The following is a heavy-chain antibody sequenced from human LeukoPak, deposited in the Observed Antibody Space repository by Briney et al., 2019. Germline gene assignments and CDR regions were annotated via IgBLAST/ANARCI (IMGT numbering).Heavy chain of an antibody. Sequence: SETLSLTCTVSGGSISSYYWSWIRQPPGKGLEWIGYIYTSGSTNYNPSLKSRVTISVDTSKNQFSLKLSSVTAADTAVYYCARGDYYDSSTFDPWGQGTLVTVSS. CDR2: IYTSGST. J-gene: IGHJ5*02. D-gene: IGHD3-22*01. V-gene: IGHV4-4*09. CDR1: GGSISSYY. CDR3: ARGDYYDSSTFDP.